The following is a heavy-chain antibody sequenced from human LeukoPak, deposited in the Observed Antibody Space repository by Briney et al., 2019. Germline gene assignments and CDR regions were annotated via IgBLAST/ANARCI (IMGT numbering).Heavy chain of an antibody. CDR2: ISGSGDNT. D-gene: IGHD3-22*01. Sequence: GGSLRLSCAASGFTFSSYAMSWVRQAPGKGLEWVSGISGSGDNTYYADSVKGRFTASRDNSKNTLYVQVNSLGTEDTAAYYCAKGSYYDSSGSFYFDYWGQGTLVTVSS. CDR3: AKGSYYDSSGSFYFDY. V-gene: IGHV3-23*01. J-gene: IGHJ4*02. CDR1: GFTFSSYA.